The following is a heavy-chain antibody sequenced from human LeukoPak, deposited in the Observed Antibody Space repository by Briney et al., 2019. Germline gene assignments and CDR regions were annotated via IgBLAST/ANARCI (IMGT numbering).Heavy chain of an antibody. Sequence: GGSLRLSCAASGFTASSSYMSWVRQAPGKGLEWVSVIYSDDSTYYADSVKGRFTISRDNSKNTMYLQMNSVRAEDTAVYYCARGRIAVAADAFDIWGQGTMVTVSP. CDR1: GFTASSSY. J-gene: IGHJ3*02. D-gene: IGHD6-19*01. V-gene: IGHV3-53*01. CDR3: ARGRIAVAADAFDI. CDR2: IYSDDST.